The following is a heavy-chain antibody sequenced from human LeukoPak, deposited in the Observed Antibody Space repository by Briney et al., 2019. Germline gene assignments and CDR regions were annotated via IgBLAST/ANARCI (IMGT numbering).Heavy chain of an antibody. CDR1: GYSFTSYW. CDR2: IDPSDSYT. V-gene: IGHV5-10-1*01. CDR3: ARRVSSSGWFDP. J-gene: IGHJ5*02. D-gene: IGHD6-6*01. Sequence: KGGESLKISCKGSGYSFTSYWISWVRQMPGKGLEWMGRIDPSDSYTNYSPSFQGHVTISDDKSISTAYLQWSSLKASDTAMYYCARRVSSSGWFDPWGQGTLVTVSS.